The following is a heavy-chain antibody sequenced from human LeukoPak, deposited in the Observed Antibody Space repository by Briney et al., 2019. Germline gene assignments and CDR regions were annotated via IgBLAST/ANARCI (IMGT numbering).Heavy chain of an antibody. CDR3: ARGHSNSWHYFDY. CDR1: GFTFSSYE. D-gene: IGHD6-13*01. V-gene: IGHV3-48*03. Sequence: GGSLRLSCAASGFTFSSYEMNWVRQAPGKGLEWVSYISSSGSTIYYADSVKGRFTISRDNAKSSLYLQMSSLRPEDTAVYYCARGHSNSWHYFDYWGQGTLVTVSS. J-gene: IGHJ4*02. CDR2: ISSSGSTI.